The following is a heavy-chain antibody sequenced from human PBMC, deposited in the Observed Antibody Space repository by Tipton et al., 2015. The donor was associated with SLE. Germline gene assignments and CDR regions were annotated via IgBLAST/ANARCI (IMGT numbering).Heavy chain of an antibody. Sequence: QVQLVQSGAEVKKPGASVKVSCRASGFTFTGHHMNWVRQAPGQGPEWMGWINLDSGGTNYAQKFQGRVTLTRDTSIDTAYMELSSLTSDDTAVYYCARAFSYYSFDYWGLGTLVTVSS. CDR2: INLDSGGT. CDR1: GFTFTGHH. D-gene: IGHD1-26*01. V-gene: IGHV1-2*02. CDR3: ARAFSYYSFDY. J-gene: IGHJ4*02.